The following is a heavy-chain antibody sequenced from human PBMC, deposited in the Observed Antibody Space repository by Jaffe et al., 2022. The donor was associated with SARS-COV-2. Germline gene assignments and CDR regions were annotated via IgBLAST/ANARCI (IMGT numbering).Heavy chain of an antibody. V-gene: IGHV4-39*01. CDR2: IYYSGST. D-gene: IGHD3-10*01. CDR3: ARQGFGELLNWFDP. J-gene: IGHJ5*02. CDR1: GGSISSSSYY. Sequence: QLQLQESGPGLVKPSETLSLTCTVSGGSISSSSYYWGWIRQPPGKGLEWIGSIYYSGSTYYNPSLKSRVTISVDTSKNQFSLKLSSVTAADTAVYYCARQGFGELLNWFDPWGQGTLVTVSS.